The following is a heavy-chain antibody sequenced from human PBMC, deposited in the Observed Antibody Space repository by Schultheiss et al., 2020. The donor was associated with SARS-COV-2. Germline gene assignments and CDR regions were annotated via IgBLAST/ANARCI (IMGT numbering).Heavy chain of an antibody. D-gene: IGHD6-13*01. CDR3: ARRQNRIIAAAGPADY. J-gene: IGHJ4*02. CDR2: IKQDGSEK. CDR1: GFTFSSYA. Sequence: GGSLRLSCAASGFTFSSYAMSWVRQAPGKGLEWVANIKQDGSEKYYVDSVKGRFTISRDNAKNSLYLQMNSLRAEDTAVYYCARRQNRIIAAAGPADYWGQGTLVTVSS. V-gene: IGHV3-7*01.